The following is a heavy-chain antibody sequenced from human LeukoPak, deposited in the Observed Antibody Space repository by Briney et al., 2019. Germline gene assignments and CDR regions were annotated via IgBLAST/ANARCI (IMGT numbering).Heavy chain of an antibody. CDR3: ASVTYDSSGSPSGFDY. J-gene: IGHJ4*02. Sequence: SETLFLTCAVYGGSFSGYYWSWLRQPPGKGLEWIGEINHSGSTNYNPSLKSRVTISVDTSKNQFSLTLSSVTAADTAVYYCASVTYDSSGSPSGFDYWGQGTLVTVSS. CDR2: INHSGST. V-gene: IGHV4-34*01. D-gene: IGHD3-22*01. CDR1: GGSFSGYY.